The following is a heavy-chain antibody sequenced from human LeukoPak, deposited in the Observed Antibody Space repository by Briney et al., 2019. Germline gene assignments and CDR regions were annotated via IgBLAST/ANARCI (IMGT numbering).Heavy chain of an antibody. CDR2: ISGSGGST. J-gene: IGHJ4*02. V-gene: IGHV3-23*01. CDR3: AKEETLVVVPAAKTGFDY. Sequence: PGGSLRLSCAASGFTFSSYAMSWVRLAPGKGLEWVSAISGSGGSTYYADSVKGRFTISRDNSKNTLYLQMNSLRAEDTAVYYCAKEETLVVVPAAKTGFDYWGQGTLVTVSS. D-gene: IGHD2-2*01. CDR1: GFTFSSYA.